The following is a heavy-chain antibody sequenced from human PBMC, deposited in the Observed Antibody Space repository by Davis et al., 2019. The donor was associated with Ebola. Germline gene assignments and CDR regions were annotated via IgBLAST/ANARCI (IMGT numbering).Heavy chain of an antibody. J-gene: IGHJ6*02. CDR1: GGSISSYY. CDR3: ARDRITMVRGVAYYYYGMDV. D-gene: IGHD3-10*01. Sequence: SETLSLTCTVSGGSISSYYWSWIRQPPGKGLEWIGYIYYSGSTNYNPSLKSRVTISVDKSKNQFSLKLSSVTAADTAVYYCARDRITMVRGVAYYYYGMDVWGQGTTVTVSS. V-gene: IGHV4-59*12. CDR2: IYYSGST.